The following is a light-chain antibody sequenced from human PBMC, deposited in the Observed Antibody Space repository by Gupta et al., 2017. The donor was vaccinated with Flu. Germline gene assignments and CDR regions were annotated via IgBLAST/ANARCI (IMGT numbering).Light chain of an antibody. V-gene: IGKV3-20*01. Sequence: GTLSLAPGERATLSCRASQSVSSSYLAWYQQKPGQAPRLLIYGASSRATGIPDRFSGSGSGTDFTLTISRLEPKDFAVYYCQQYGSSSWTFGQGTKVEIK. CDR1: QSVSSSY. J-gene: IGKJ1*01. CDR2: GAS. CDR3: QQYGSSSWT.